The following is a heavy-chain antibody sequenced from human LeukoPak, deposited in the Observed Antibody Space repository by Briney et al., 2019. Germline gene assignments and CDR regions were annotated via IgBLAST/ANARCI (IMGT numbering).Heavy chain of an antibody. Sequence: SQTLSLTCTVSGGSISSGSYYWSWIRQPAGKGLEWIGRIYTSGTTNYNPSLKSRVTISVDMSKNQFSLNLNSVTVADTAVYYCARGGTGDLPYWGQGTLVTVSS. CDR2: IYTSGTT. CDR3: ARGGTGDLPY. D-gene: IGHD7-27*01. V-gene: IGHV4-61*02. CDR1: GGSISSGSYY. J-gene: IGHJ4*02.